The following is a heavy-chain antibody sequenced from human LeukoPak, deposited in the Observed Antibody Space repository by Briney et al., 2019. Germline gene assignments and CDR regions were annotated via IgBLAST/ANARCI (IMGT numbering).Heavy chain of an antibody. V-gene: IGHV3-30*18. CDR3: AKGGGYSYGYYADY. CDR2: ISYDGSNR. CDR1: GFTFSSYG. Sequence: GRSLRLSCAASGFTFSSYGMHWVRQAPGKGLEWVAVISYDGSNRYYADSVRGRFTISRDNSKNTLYLQMNSLRAEDTAVYYCAKGGGYSYGYYADYYGRGKVVTVSS. D-gene: IGHD5-18*01. J-gene: IGHJ4*02.